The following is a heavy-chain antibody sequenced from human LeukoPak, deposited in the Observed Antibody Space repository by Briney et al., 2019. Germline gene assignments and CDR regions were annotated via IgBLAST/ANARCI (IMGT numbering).Heavy chain of an antibody. CDR3: ATSVLFDP. J-gene: IGHJ5*02. Sequence: ASVKVSCEVSGYTLTESSMHWVRQAPGKGLEWMGGFYPEDGETIYAQKFQVRVTMTDDTSTDTAYMELSSLRSEDTAVYYCATSVLFDPWGQGTLVTVSS. V-gene: IGHV1-24*01. CDR2: FYPEDGET. D-gene: IGHD3-16*01. CDR1: GYTLTESS.